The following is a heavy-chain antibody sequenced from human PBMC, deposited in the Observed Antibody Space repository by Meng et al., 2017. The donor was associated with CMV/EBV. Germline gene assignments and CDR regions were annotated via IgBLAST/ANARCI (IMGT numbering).Heavy chain of an antibody. CDR3: AKAGYSSGWYYYYGMDV. CDR2: ISGSGGST. J-gene: IGHJ6*02. CDR1: GFTFSGYA. Sequence: GEFLKISRAASGFTFSGYAMSWVRPAPGKGPGWVSAISGSGGSTYYADSVKGRFTISRDNSKNTLYLQMNSLRAEDTAVYYCAKAGYSSGWYYYYGMDVWGQGTTVTVSS. D-gene: IGHD6-19*01. V-gene: IGHV3-23*01.